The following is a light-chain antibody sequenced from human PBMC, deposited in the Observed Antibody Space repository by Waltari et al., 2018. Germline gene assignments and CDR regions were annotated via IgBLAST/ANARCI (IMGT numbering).Light chain of an antibody. CDR3: QQYCSSPT. CDR1: QSVSSSY. V-gene: IGKV3-20*01. J-gene: IGKJ1*01. Sequence: EIALTQSPGTLSWSPRERATLSCRARQSVSSSYLAWYQQKPGQAPRLLIYGASSRATGIPDRFSGSGSGTDFTLTISRLEPEDFAVYYCQQYCSSPTFGQGTKVEIK. CDR2: GAS.